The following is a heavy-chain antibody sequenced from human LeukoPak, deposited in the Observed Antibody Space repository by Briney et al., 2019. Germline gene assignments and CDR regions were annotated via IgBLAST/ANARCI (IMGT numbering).Heavy chain of an antibody. Sequence: GGSLRVSCAASGFTFNYAWMSWVRQVPGKGLEWVGQIVSQIDGGTTDYAAPVKGRFTISRDDSESMLYLQMNSLKIEDTAVYYCTTDEDWNYARKDVWGQGATVIVSS. CDR2: IVSQIDGGTT. CDR1: GFTFNYAW. D-gene: IGHD1-7*01. CDR3: TTDEDWNYARKDV. V-gene: IGHV3-15*04. J-gene: IGHJ6*02.